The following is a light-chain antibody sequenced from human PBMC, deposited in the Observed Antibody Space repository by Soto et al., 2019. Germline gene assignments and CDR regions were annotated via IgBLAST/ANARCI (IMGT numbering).Light chain of an antibody. J-gene: IGKJ4*01. CDR1: QSVDRSD. V-gene: IGKV3-20*01. CDR2: STS. Sequence: VLTQSPGTLSLSPGERATLSCRASQSVDRSDIAWYQQKPGQAPRLLIYSTSIRAAGIPDRFSVSGSGTDFSLTISRLEPEDFAVYYCQHLGRSPLTFGGGTKVDIK. CDR3: QHLGRSPLT.